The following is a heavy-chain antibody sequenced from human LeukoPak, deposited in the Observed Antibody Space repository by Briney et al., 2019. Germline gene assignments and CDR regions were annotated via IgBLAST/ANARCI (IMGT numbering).Heavy chain of an antibody. CDR3: ARARGYSYSSPFDY. J-gene: IGHJ4*02. V-gene: IGHV1-69*05. CDR1: GGTLSTSA. Sequence: GASVKVSCKASGGTLSTSAISWVRQAPGQGLESMGGIIPMFGTPNYAQKFQGRVTVTTDASTNTAYMELSSLRSEDTAVYYCARARGYSYSSPFDYWGQGTLVTVSS. CDR2: IIPMFGTP. D-gene: IGHD5-18*01.